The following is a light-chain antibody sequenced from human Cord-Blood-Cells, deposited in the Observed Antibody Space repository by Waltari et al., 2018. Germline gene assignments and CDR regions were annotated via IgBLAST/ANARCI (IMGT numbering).Light chain of an antibody. CDR3: QQYNSYWT. Sequence: DIQLTQSPSTMSASVGDRVTITCRASQSISSWLAWYQQKPGKAPKPLIYDASSLESGVPSRFSGSVSGTEFTLTISSLQPDDFATYYCQQYNSYWTFGQGTKVEIK. J-gene: IGKJ1*01. V-gene: IGKV1-5*01. CDR1: QSISSW. CDR2: DAS.